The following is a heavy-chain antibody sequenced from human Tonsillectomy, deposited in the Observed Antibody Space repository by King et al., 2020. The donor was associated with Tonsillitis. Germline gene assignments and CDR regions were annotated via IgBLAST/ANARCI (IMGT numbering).Heavy chain of an antibody. V-gene: IGHV4-30-2*01. J-gene: IGHJ4*02. CDR2: IYHSGRA. CDR3: ARGFDWNQDY. Sequence: LQLQESGSGLVKPSQTLSLTCAVSGGSISSGDYSWSWIRQPPGKGLEWIGCIYHSGRAYYNPSLKSRGTMSVDRSKNQFSLNLSSVTAADTAVYYCARGFDWNQDYWGQGTLVTVSS. CDR1: GGSISSGDYS. D-gene: IGHD3-9*01.